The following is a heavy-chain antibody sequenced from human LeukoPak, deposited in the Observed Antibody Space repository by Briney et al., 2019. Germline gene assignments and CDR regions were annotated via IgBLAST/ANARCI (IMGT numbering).Heavy chain of an antibody. Sequence: PSETLSLTCTVSGGSISSNYWSWIRQPLGKGLEWIGYIYDSGTTNYTPSLKSRATISEDTSKNQFSLKLSSVTAADTAVYYCARSTGGWSYFDYWGQGTLVTVSS. D-gene: IGHD6-19*01. J-gene: IGHJ4*02. CDR1: GGSISSNY. CDR2: IYDSGTT. V-gene: IGHV4-59*01. CDR3: ARSTGGWSYFDY.